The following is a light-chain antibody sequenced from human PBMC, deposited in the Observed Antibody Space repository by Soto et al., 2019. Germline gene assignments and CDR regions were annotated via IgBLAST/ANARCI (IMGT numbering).Light chain of an antibody. J-gene: IGKJ1*01. Sequence: EIVMTQSPATLSVSPGERATLSCRASQSVSSNLAWYQQKPGQAPRLLIYGAPTRATGIPARFSGSGSGTEFTLTISSLQSEDFAVYYCQQYNNWPPWTFGQGTKVVIK. CDR2: GAP. V-gene: IGKV3-15*01. CDR3: QQYNNWPPWT. CDR1: QSVSSN.